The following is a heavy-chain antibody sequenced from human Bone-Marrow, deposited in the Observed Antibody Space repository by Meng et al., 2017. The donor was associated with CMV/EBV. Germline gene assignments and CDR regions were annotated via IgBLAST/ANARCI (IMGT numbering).Heavy chain of an antibody. D-gene: IGHD1-7*01. J-gene: IGHJ5*02. V-gene: IGHV1-46*01. CDR3: ARTGTTPKENWFDT. CDR1: AYTFTSYY. CDR2: INPSGGRT. Sequence: ASVKVSCKASAYTFTSYYMHWVRQAPAQGLEWMGIINPSGGRTSYAQKFQGRVTMTRDTYTSTVYMELSSLRSEEKAVYYCARTGTTPKENWFDTWGQGTLVTVSS.